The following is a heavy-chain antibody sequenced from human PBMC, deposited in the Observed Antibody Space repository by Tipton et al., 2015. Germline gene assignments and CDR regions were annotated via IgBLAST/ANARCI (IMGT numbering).Heavy chain of an antibody. Sequence: TLSLTCAVYGGPLRGYYWSWIRQPPGKGLEWIGEIYHDGGTDCNPSLKSRVTMSIDTSKNQFSLKLNSVTAADTAMYYCATGGAISNFHDFWGQGTLVIVSS. D-gene: IGHD2/OR15-2a*01. CDR1: GGPLRGYY. CDR2: IYHDGGT. V-gene: IGHV4-34*01. CDR3: ATGGAISNFHDF. J-gene: IGHJ4*02.